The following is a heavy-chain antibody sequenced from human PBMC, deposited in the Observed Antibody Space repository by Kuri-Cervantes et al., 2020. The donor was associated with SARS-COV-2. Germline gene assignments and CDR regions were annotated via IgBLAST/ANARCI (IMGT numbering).Heavy chain of an antibody. V-gene: IGHV1-18*01. CDR3: ARGDIVVVPRPYYYYMDV. J-gene: IGHJ6*03. CDR1: GYTFTSYG. Sequence: ASLQDSCKASGYTFTSYGISWVRQAPGQGLEWMGCISAYNGNTNYAQKLQGRITMTTNTSTNTAYMELSSLRSEDTAVYYCARGDIVVVPRPYYYYMDVWGKGTTVTVSS. CDR2: ISAYNGNT. D-gene: IGHD2-2*01.